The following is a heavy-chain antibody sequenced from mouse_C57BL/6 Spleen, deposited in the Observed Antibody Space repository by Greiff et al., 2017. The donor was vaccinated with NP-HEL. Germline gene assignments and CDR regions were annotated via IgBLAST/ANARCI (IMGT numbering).Heavy chain of an antibody. Sequence: EVQGVESGGGLVKPGGSLKLSCAASGFTFSDYGMHWVRQAPEKGLEWVAYISSGSSTIYYADTVKGRFTISRDNAKNTLFLQMTSLRAEDTAMYYCARRAVVATEGPFDYWGQGTTLTVSS. J-gene: IGHJ2*01. V-gene: IGHV5-17*01. CDR3: ARRAVVATEGPFDY. D-gene: IGHD1-1*01. CDR1: GFTFSDYG. CDR2: ISSGSSTI.